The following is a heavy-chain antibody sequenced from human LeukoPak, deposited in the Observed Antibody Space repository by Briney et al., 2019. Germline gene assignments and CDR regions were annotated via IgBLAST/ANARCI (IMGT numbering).Heavy chain of an antibody. J-gene: IGHJ3*02. CDR1: GFTFSSHW. V-gene: IGHV3-30*03. D-gene: IGHD6-19*01. CDR2: IPHDGGNK. CDR3: AREAYSSGRAGTFDI. Sequence: GGSLRLSCAASGFTFSSHWMNWVRRAPGKGLEWVALIPHDGGNKQYGDSAKGRFTVSRENSKNTVDLNMDSLTVDDTAIYYCAREAYSSGRAGTFDIWGQGTMVTVSS.